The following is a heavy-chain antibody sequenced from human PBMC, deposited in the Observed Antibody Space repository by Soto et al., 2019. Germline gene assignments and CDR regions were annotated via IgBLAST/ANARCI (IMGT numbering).Heavy chain of an antibody. J-gene: IGHJ5*02. Sequence: QGQLLQSGAEVKKPVASVYVSCKASGYTFTDYYVHWVRQAPGQGLEWMGWINPNVGGTNYARKFQGRVTMTMDPSIITVYMKLTRLSPDDTAIYYCARWGREVPLIPYDTWGPVPRVTVSS. D-gene: IGHD3-16*01. CDR2: INPNVGGT. CDR1: GYTFTDYY. V-gene: IGHV1-2*07. CDR3: ARWGREVPLIPYDT.